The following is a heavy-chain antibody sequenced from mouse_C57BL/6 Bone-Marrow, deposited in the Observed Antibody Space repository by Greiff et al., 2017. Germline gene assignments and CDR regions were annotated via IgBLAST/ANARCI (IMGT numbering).Heavy chain of an antibody. D-gene: IGHD2-1*01. J-gene: IGHJ2*01. Sequence: EVQVVESGGGLVQPGGSMKLSCAASGFTFSDAWMDWVRQSPGKGLEWVAEIRNKANNNATYYTASVKGRFTISREDSKSSVYLQMNSLRAEDTGIYYCTPYGSDEGFDYWGQGTTLTVSS. CDR1: GFTFSDAW. CDR3: TPYGSDEGFDY. CDR2: IRNKANNNAT. V-gene: IGHV6-6*01.